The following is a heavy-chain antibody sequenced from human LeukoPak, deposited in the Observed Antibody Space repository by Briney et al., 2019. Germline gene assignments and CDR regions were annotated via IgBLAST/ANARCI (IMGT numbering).Heavy chain of an antibody. J-gene: IGHJ6*03. CDR2: IIPIFGTA. Sequence: SVKVSCKASGGTFSSYAISWVRQAPGQGLEWMGRIIPIFGTANYAQKFQGRVTITTDESTSTAYMELSSLRSEDTAVYYCARDYMVRGVNTIIPYYYYYMDVWGKGTTVTVPS. V-gene: IGHV1-69*05. CDR1: GGTFSSYA. CDR3: ARDYMVRGVNTIIPYYYYYMDV. D-gene: IGHD3-10*01.